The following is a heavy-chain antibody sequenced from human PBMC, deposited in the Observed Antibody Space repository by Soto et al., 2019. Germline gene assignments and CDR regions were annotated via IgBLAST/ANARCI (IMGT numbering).Heavy chain of an antibody. Sequence: ASGGGVVQSGRSLTLSCAASGFSLRTYGMQWLRRAPGKGLEWVAFIWYDGTKKFYANSVKGRSTISKDNSNNILYLQMSGLRAEDTAVYYCARDVVTAVAGSVNWFDPWGQGTLVTVSS. J-gene: IGHJ5*02. V-gene: IGHV3-33*01. CDR2: IWYDGTKK. CDR3: ARDVVTAVAGSVNWFDP. D-gene: IGHD6-19*01. CDR1: GFSLRTYG.